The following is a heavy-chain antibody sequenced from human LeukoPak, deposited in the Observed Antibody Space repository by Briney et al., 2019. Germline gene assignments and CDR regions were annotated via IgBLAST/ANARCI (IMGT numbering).Heavy chain of an antibody. CDR1: GGSISSSSYY. CDR2: IYCNGST. V-gene: IGHV4-39*07. D-gene: IGHD5-24*01. Sequence: PSETLSLTCTVSGGSISSSSYYWGWIRQPPGKGLEWIGSIYCNGSTYYNPSLKSRVTISVDTSKNQFSLELSSVTAADTAVYYCARAKRERWLQPTGFDYWGQGTLVTVSS. J-gene: IGHJ4*02. CDR3: ARAKRERWLQPTGFDY.